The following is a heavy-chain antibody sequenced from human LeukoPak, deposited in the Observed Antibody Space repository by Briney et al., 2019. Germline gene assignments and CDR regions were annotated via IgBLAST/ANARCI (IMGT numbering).Heavy chain of an antibody. CDR2: ISGDGGST. CDR1: GFTFDDYA. J-gene: IGHJ4*02. Sequence: GGSLRLSCAASGFTFDDYAMHWVRQAPGKGLEWVSLISGDGGSTYYADAVKGRFTISRDNSKNSLYLQMNSLRTEDTVLYYCAKDLRYYDSSGYYYWSSFDYWGQGTLVTVSS. CDR3: AKDLRYYDSSGYYYWSSFDY. V-gene: IGHV3-43*02. D-gene: IGHD3-22*01.